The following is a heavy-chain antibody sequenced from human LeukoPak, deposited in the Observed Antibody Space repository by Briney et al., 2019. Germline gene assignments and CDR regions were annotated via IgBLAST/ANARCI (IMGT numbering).Heavy chain of an antibody. Sequence: ASVKVSCKASGGTFGSYAISWVRQAPGQGLEWMGGIIPIFGTANYAQKFQGRVTITADESTSTAYMELSSLRSEDTAVYYCARSKEGSYGTRGGHYFDYWGQGTLVTVSS. D-gene: IGHD5-18*01. V-gene: IGHV1-69*13. CDR2: IIPIFGTA. CDR3: ARSKEGSYGTRGGHYFDY. CDR1: GGTFGSYA. J-gene: IGHJ4*02.